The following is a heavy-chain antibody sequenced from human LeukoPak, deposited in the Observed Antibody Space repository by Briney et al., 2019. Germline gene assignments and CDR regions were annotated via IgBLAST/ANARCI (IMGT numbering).Heavy chain of an antibody. J-gene: IGHJ5*02. D-gene: IGHD6-6*01. CDR2: IKSKTDGGTT. Sequence: GESLRLSCAASGFTFKSAWMNWVRQAPGKGLEWVGRIKSKTDGGTTDYAAPVKGRFSISRDDSTNTQYLQMNSLKAEDTAVYYCTSFTISSGFPWGQGTLVTVSS. CDR3: TSFTISSGFP. V-gene: IGHV3-15*07. CDR1: GFTFKSAW.